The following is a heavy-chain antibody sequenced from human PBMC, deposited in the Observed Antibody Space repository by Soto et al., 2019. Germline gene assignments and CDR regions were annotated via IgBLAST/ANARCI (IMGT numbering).Heavy chain of an antibody. CDR1: GFTFSSYA. J-gene: IGHJ6*02. CDR2: ISGSGGST. CDR3: AREEGGYSSSWETGAYYYYGMDV. D-gene: IGHD6-13*01. V-gene: IGHV3-23*01. Sequence: GGSLRLSCAASGFTFSSYAMSWVRQAPGKGLEWVSAISGSGGSTYYADSVKGRLTISRDNSKNTLYLQMNSLRAEDTAVYYCAREEGGYSSSWETGAYYYYGMDVWGQGTTVTVSS.